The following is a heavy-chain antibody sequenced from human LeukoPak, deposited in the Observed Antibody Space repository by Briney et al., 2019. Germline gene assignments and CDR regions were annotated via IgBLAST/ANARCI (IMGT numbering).Heavy chain of an antibody. Sequence: GGSLRLSCAASGFTFSSFGMSWVRQAPGKGLEWVSAISSTGGTAYYADSVKGRFTISRDNAKNSLYLQMNSLRAEDTAVYYCARGTVQQLVPGDLFDYWGQGTLVTVSS. CDR2: ISSTGGTA. CDR3: ARGTVQQLVPGDLFDY. J-gene: IGHJ4*02. V-gene: IGHV3-23*01. CDR1: GFTFSSFG. D-gene: IGHD6-13*01.